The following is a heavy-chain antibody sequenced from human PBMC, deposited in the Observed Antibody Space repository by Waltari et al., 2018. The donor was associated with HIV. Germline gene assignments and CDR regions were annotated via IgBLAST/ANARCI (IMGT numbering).Heavy chain of an antibody. V-gene: IGHV3-48*01. Sequence: EVQLVESGGGLVQPGGSLRLSCAASGFPFSTYSIHWVRQAPGKGLEWVSHISGSRFTIYYADSVKGRFTISRDNAKNSLYLQMNSLRAEDTAVYYCARDRGVVTPNYGMDVWGQGTTVTVSS. D-gene: IGHD2-21*02. CDR2: ISGSRFTI. J-gene: IGHJ6*02. CDR1: GFPFSTYS. CDR3: ARDRGVVTPNYGMDV.